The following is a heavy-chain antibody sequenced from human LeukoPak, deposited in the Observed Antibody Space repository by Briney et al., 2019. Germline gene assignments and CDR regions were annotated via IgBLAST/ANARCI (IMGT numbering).Heavy chain of an antibody. CDR1: GFTFSSYA. J-gene: IGHJ4*02. V-gene: IGHV3-30*04. D-gene: IGHD2-2*01. CDR2: ISSDGSNK. CDR3: ARDSVAPAVHYYFDY. Sequence: PRGSLRLSCAASGFTFSSYAMHWVRQAPGKGLEWVAVISSDGSNKYYADSVKGRFTISRDNSKNTLYLQMNSLRAEDTAVYYCARDSVAPAVHYYFDYWGQGTRLTVFS.